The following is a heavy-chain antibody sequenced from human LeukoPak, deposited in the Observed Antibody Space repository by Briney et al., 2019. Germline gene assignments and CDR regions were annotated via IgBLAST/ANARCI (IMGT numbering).Heavy chain of an antibody. D-gene: IGHD4-17*01. CDR1: GFTFIAYA. J-gene: IGHJ3*02. CDR2: IRGGGGSA. CDR3: ARDPNGDYIGAFDM. V-gene: IGHV3-23*01. Sequence: GGSLRLSCTASGFTFIAYAMMWVRQAPGRGPEGVSAIRGGGGSAFYADSVKGRFTISSDNSKYTLFLQMNSLRAEDTAVYYCARDPNGDYIGAFDMWGPGTMVTVSS.